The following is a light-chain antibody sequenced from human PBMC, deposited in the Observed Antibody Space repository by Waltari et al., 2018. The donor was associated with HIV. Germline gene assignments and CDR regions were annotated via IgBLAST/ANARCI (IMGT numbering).Light chain of an antibody. V-gene: IGKV1-39*01. J-gene: IGKJ3*01. CDR3: QQSSDLPST. Sequence: DIQMTQSPSSLSAYIGDRVTITCRASQNIYHYLNWYQHEPGKPPKLLIYAASTLQSGVPSRFSASGSGTDFTLTIDNLQPEDFATYYCQQSSDLPSTFGPGTKVDLK. CDR2: AAS. CDR1: QNIYHY.